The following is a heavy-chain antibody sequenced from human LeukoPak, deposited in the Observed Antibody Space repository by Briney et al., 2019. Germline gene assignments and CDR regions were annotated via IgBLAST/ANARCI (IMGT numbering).Heavy chain of an antibody. D-gene: IGHD3-10*01. Sequence: GGSLRLSCAASGFTFSSYAMSWVRQAPGKGLEWVSAISGSGGSTYYADSVKGRFTISRDNSKNTLYLQMNSLRAEDTAVYYCAKDSGDYYGSGSYLLWGQGTLVTVSS. V-gene: IGHV3-23*01. CDR2: ISGSGGST. CDR3: AKDSGDYYGSGSYLL. J-gene: IGHJ4*02. CDR1: GFTFSSYA.